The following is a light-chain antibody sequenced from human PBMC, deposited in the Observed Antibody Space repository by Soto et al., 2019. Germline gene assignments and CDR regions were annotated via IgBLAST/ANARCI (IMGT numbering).Light chain of an antibody. J-gene: IGKJ4*01. CDR1: QSVNGW. CDR2: DAS. CDR3: HQYNSYHT. Sequence: DIQRTQSPSTLSAYVGDRVTITFRASQSVNGWLAWYQQRPGKAPKLLIYDASTSESGVPSRFSGSGSGTEFTITISSLQPDDFATYYCHQYNSYHTFGGGTKVDIK. V-gene: IGKV1-5*01.